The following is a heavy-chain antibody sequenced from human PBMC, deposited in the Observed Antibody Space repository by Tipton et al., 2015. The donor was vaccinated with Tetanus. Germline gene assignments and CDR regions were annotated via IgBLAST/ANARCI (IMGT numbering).Heavy chain of an antibody. Sequence: TLSLTCTVSGGSISSSSYYWGWIRQPPGKGLEWIGSIYYSGSTYYNPSLKSRVTISVDTSKNQFSLKLSSVTAADTAVYYCARVGSGWAIDYWGQGTLVTVSS. J-gene: IGHJ4*02. D-gene: IGHD6-19*01. CDR2: IYYSGST. CDR3: ARVGSGWAIDY. V-gene: IGHV4-39*07. CDR1: GGSISSSSYY.